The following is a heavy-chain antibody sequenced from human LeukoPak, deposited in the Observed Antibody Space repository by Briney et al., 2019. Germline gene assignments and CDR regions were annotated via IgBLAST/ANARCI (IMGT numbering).Heavy chain of an antibody. V-gene: IGHV1-69*13. CDR2: IIPIFCTA. D-gene: IGHD5-18*01. CDR1: GYTFTRYA. Sequence: SVKVSCKASGYTFTRYAMNWVRQAPGQGLEWMGGIIPIFCTANYAQKFQGRVTITAAASTSTAYMELSSLRSEDTAVYYCARGSRGYSYGWGGCYYYMDVWGKGTTVTASS. CDR3: ARGSRGYSYGWGGCYYYMDV. J-gene: IGHJ6*03.